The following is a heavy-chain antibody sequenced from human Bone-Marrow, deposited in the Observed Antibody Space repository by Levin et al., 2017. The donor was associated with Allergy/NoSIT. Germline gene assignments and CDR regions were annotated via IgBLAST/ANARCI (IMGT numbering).Heavy chain of an antibody. D-gene: IGHD6-19*01. CDR1: GFTFTTYD. CDR3: APGIGVTGSPTDY. V-gene: IGHV3-23*01. Sequence: PGGSLRLSCAASGFTFTTYDMSWVRQAPGKGLEWVSAIRGSGSRTFYADSVKGRFTISRDNSKNTVFLQMSSLRVEDTGVYYCAPGIGVTGSPTDYWGQGALVTVSS. CDR2: IRGSGSRT. J-gene: IGHJ4*02.